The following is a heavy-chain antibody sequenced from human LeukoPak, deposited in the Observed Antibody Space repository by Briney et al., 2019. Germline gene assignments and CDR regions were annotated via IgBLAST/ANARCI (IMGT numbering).Heavy chain of an antibody. CDR2: IYPSDSDT. CDR3: AVLWFGESDFDY. V-gene: IGHV5-51*01. D-gene: IGHD3-10*01. Sequence: GESLKISCKGSGYSFTSYWIGWVRRVPGKGLEWMGIIYPSDSDTTYSPSFQGQVTISADKSISTAYLQWSSLKASDTAMYYCAVLWFGESDFDYWGQGTLVTVSS. J-gene: IGHJ4*02. CDR1: GYSFTSYW.